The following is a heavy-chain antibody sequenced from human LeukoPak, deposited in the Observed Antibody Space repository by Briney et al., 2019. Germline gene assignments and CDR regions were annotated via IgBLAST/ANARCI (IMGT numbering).Heavy chain of an antibody. J-gene: IGHJ4*02. CDR3: ARYPTTVVTTPYYFDD. D-gene: IGHD4-23*01. CDR1: GGSFIGYH. V-gene: IGHV4-34*01. Sequence: SETLSLTCAVSGGSFIGYHWNWIRQPPGKGLEWIGEINHSGSTNYNPSLKSRVTISVDTSKNQFSLKLRSVTAADTAVYYCARYPTTVVTTPYYFDDWGQGTLVTVSS. CDR2: INHSGST.